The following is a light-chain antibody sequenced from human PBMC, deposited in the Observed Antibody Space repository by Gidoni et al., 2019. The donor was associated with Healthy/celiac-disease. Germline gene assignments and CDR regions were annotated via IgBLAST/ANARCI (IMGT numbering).Light chain of an antibody. J-gene: IGKJ2*01. CDR3: QQYNNWPAST. V-gene: IGKV3-15*01. CDR1: QSVSSN. CDR2: GAS. Sequence: EIVMTQTADTLSVSPGDRATPSCTASQSVSSNLAWYKQKPGQAPRLLIYGASTRATGIPARFMGSRSGTEFTLTIRSLQSEDFAVYYCQQYNNWPASTFGQGTKLEIK.